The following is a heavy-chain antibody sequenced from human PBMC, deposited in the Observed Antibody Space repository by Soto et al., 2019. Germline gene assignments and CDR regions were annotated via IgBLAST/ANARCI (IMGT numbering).Heavy chain of an antibody. D-gene: IGHD6-13*01. CDR2: ISGSGGST. Sequence: GGALRLSCAASGFTFISYAMSWVLQAPWKGLEWVSAISGSGGSTYYADSVKGRFTISRDNSKNTLYPQMNSLRAEDTAVYYCAKDPRPLSSPTDFDYWGQGTLVTVSS. CDR1: GFTFISYA. J-gene: IGHJ4*02. CDR3: AKDPRPLSSPTDFDY. V-gene: IGHV3-23*01.